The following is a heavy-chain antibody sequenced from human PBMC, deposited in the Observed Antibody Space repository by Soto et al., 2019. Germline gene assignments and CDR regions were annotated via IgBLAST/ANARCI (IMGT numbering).Heavy chain of an antibody. CDR1: GYDFTNYW. Sequence: PGESLKISCKASGYDFTNYWIAWVRQTPGRGLEWMGMIYPGDSDIRYNPSFRGRVTISADKSITSAFVQWGSLTASDSAIYYCARFRAPRRQLISMSFHLWGLGTLVTVSS. CDR2: IYPGDSDI. CDR3: ARFRAPRRQLISMSFHL. J-gene: IGHJ4*03. V-gene: IGHV5-51*01. D-gene: IGHD6-13*01.